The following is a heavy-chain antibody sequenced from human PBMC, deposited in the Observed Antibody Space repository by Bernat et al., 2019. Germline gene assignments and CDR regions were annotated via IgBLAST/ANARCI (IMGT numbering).Heavy chain of an antibody. CDR2: ISGSGGRT. CDR1: GFTFSSYA. D-gene: IGHD2-2*01. J-gene: IGHJ3*02. Sequence: EVQLLESGGGLVQPGGSLRLSCAASGFTFSSYAMSWVRQAPGKGLEWVSAISGSGGRTYYEDSVKGRFTISRDNSKNTLYFQMNSLRAEDTAVYYCAKDQRYSTTTSCYGNDAFDIWGQGTMVTVSS. CDR3: AKDQRYSTTTSCYGNDAFDI. V-gene: IGHV3-23*01.